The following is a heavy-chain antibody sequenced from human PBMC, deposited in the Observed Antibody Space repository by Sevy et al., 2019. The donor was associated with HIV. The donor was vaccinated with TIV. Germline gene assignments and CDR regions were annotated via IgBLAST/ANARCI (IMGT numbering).Heavy chain of an antibody. V-gene: IGHV3-48*01. Sequence: GGSLRLSCAASGFTFSSYSMNWVRQAPGKGLEWVSYISSSSSTIYYADSVKGRFTISRDNAKNSLYLQMNSLRAEDTAVYYCVRDAGYCSSTSCYEDYYYYYMDVWGKGTTVTVS. D-gene: IGHD2-2*01. CDR1: GFTFSSYS. CDR2: ISSSSSTI. J-gene: IGHJ6*03. CDR3: VRDAGYCSSTSCYEDYYYYYMDV.